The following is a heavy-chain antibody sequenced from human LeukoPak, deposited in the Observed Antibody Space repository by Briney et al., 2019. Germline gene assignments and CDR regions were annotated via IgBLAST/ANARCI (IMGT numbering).Heavy chain of an antibody. V-gene: IGHV4-61*02. CDR1: GGSISSGSYY. J-gene: IGHJ4*02. Sequence: SETLSLTCTVSGGSISSGSYYWSWIRQPAGKGLEWIGRIYTSGSTNYNPSLKSRVTISVDTSKNQFSLKLSSVTAADTAIYYCARVFIPGPYYFEYWGQGTLDTVSS. CDR3: ARVFIPGPYYFEY. CDR2: IYTSGST. D-gene: IGHD2-21*01.